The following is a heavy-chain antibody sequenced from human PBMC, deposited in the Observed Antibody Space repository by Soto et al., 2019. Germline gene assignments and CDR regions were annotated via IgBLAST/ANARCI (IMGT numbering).Heavy chain of an antibody. J-gene: IGHJ4*02. Sequence: GGSLRLSCAASGFTFSSYAMSWVRQAPGKGLEWVSAISGSGGSTYYADSVKGRFTISRDNSKNTLYLQMNSLRAEDTAVYYCAKNWEVLRYFDWLREDFDYWGQGTLVTVSS. CDR1: GFTFSSYA. D-gene: IGHD3-9*01. CDR2: ISGSGGST. CDR3: AKNWEVLRYFDWLREDFDY. V-gene: IGHV3-23*01.